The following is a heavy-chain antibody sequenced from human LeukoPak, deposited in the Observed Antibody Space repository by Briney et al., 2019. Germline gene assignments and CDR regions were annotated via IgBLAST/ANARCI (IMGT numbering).Heavy chain of an antibody. J-gene: IGHJ4*02. D-gene: IGHD6-19*01. CDR1: GGSIRSSSYY. Sequence: SETLSLTCTVSGGSIRSSSYYWGWIRQPPGKGLEWIGSIYYSGSTYYNASLKSRGTISVDTSKNQFSLKLNSVTAADTAVYFCARQVVAVAGTGYFDYWGQGTLVTVFS. CDR3: ARQVVAVAGTGYFDY. V-gene: IGHV4-39*01. CDR2: IYYSGST.